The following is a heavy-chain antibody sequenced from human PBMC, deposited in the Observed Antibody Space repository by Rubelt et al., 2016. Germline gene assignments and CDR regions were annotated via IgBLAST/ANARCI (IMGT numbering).Heavy chain of an antibody. CDR3: ARHAGDGGNSEDWFDP. Sequence: DVQLVQSGAEVKKPGESLRISCQGSGYSFTSYWISWVRQMPGQGLEWLGRIDPSASYTNYNPSFRGHVTISGDKSSSTAYRQSSSLKASDTAMYYCARHAGDGGNSEDWFDPWGQGTLVTVSS. CDR2: IDPSASYT. V-gene: IGHV5-10-1*01. D-gene: IGHD4-23*01. J-gene: IGHJ5*02. CDR1: GYSFTSYW.